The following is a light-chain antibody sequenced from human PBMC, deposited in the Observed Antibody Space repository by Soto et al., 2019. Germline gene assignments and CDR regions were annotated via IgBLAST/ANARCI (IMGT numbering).Light chain of an antibody. CDR2: EVS. CDR3: SSHAGSKRV. J-gene: IGLJ1*01. V-gene: IGLV2-8*01. CDR1: SSDVGGYNY. Sequence: QSALTQPPSASGSPGQSGTISCTGTSSDVGGYNYVSWYQQHPGKAPKLMIYEVSKRPSGVPDRFSGSKSGNTASLTVSGLQAEDEADYYCSSHAGSKRVFGTGTKVTVL.